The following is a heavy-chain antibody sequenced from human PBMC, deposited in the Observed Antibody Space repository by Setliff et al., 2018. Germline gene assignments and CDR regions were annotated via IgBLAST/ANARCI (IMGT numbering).Heavy chain of an antibody. CDR2: IYYSGNT. J-gene: IGHJ6*03. D-gene: IGHD2-2*01. CDR1: GGSIRNYY. Sequence: SETLSLTCTVSGGSIRNYYWSWIRQPPGKGLEWIGYIYYSGNTNYNPSLKSRVTISVDTSKNQFSLKLSSVTAADTAVYYCARVGQLLDYYYYYYMDVWGKGTTVTVSS. V-gene: IGHV4-59*01. CDR3: ARVGQLLDYYYYYYMDV.